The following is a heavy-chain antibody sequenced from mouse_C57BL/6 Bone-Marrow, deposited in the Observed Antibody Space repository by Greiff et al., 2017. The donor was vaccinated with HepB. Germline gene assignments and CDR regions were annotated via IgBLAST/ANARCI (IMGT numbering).Heavy chain of an antibody. Sequence: EVKLQESGPGLVKPSQSLSLTCSVTGYSITSGYYWNWIRQFPGNKLEWMGYKSYDGSNNYNPSLKNRISITRDTSKNQFFLKLNFVTTEDTATYYCARDLYYFDYWGQGTTLTVSS. CDR1: GYSITSGYY. J-gene: IGHJ2*01. CDR3: ARDLYYFDY. V-gene: IGHV3-6*01. CDR2: KSYDGSN.